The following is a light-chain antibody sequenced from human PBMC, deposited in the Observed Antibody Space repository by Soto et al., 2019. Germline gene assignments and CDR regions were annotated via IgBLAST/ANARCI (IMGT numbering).Light chain of an antibody. CDR3: QQYGRPPQT. CDR2: GTS. CDR1: QSVRSNC. J-gene: IGKJ1*01. V-gene: IGKV3-20*01. Sequence: PGERATLYCRASQSVRSNCLAWYQHKPGQAPRLLIYGTSSRATDIPDRFTGSGSGTDFTLTISRLEPEDFAVYSCQQYGRPPQTFGQGTKVDI.